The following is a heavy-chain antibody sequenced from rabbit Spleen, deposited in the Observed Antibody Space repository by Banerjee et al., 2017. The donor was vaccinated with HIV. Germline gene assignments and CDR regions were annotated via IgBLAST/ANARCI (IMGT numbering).Heavy chain of an antibody. V-gene: IGHV1S45*01. D-gene: IGHD4-1*01. CDR3: ARDLASVIGWNFNL. CDR2: INAYTAKP. CDR1: GFSFSDREV. Sequence: QQQLVESGGGLVKPGASLTLTCKASGFSFSDREVMCWVRQAPGKGLQWIACINAYTAKPVYATWAKGRFTISRTSSTTVTLQMTSLTAADTATYFCARDLASVIGWNFNLWGPGTLVTVS. J-gene: IGHJ4*01.